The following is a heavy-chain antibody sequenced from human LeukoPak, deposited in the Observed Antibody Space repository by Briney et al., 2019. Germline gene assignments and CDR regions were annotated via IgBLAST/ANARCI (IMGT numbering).Heavy chain of an antibody. CDR2: IYPGDSHT. D-gene: IGHD5-12*01. V-gene: IGHV5-51*01. Sequence: GESLKISCKGFGYSFTNFWIGWVRQMPGKGLEWMGIIYPGDSHTIYSPSFQGQVTISVDKSISTAYMQWTTLKASDTATYYCARGLCTASGCDNRFDPWGQGTLVTVSS. CDR3: ARGLCTASGCDNRFDP. J-gene: IGHJ5*02. CDR1: GYSFTNFW.